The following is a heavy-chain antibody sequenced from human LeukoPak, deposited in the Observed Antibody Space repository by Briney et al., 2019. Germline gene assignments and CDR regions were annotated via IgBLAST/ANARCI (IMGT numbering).Heavy chain of an antibody. CDR1: GFSLSTSGMC. V-gene: IGHV2-70*11. CDR3: ARTTPGPPYYYYYYMDV. CDR2: IDWDDDK. J-gene: IGHJ6*03. Sequence: SGPTLVKPTQTLTLTCTFSGFSLSTSGMCVSWIRQPPGKALEWLARIDWDDDKYYSTSLKTRLTISKDTSKNQVVLTMTNMDPVDTATYYCARTTPGPPYYYYYYMDVWGKGTTVTISS.